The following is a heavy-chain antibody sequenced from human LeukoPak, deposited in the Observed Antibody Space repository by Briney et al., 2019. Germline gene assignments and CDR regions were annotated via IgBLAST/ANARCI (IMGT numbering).Heavy chain of an antibody. V-gene: IGHV1-24*01. CDR3: ATSGSGSSPDDY. CDR1: GYTLTELS. CDR2: FDPEDGET. J-gene: IGHJ4*02. Sequence: GASVKVPCKVSGYTLTELSMHWVRQAPGKGLEWMGGFDPEDGETIYAQKFQGRVTMTEDTSTDTAYMELSSLRSEDTAVYYCATSGSGSSPDDYWGQGTLVTVSS. D-gene: IGHD3-10*01.